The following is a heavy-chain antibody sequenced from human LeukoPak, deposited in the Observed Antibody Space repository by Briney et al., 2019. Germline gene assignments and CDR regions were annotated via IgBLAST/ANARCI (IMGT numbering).Heavy chain of an antibody. J-gene: IGHJ4*02. Sequence: PGGSLRLSCAASGFTFSSYAMSWVRQSPGKGLEWVSAISGSGGNTHYTDSVKGRFTISRDNSKNTLYLQMDSLRADDTAVYYCAKGSGTAEEFWGRGTLVTVSS. CDR3: AKGSGTAEEF. CDR1: GFTFSSYA. D-gene: IGHD6-25*01. CDR2: ISGSGGNT. V-gene: IGHV3-23*01.